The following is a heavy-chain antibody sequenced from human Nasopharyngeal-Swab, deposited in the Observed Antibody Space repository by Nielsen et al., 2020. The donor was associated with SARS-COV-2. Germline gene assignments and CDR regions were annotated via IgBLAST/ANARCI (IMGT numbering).Heavy chain of an antibody. V-gene: IGHV4-34*01. CDR3: ARGAAGYYDSSGYPYFDY. Sequence: SETLSLTCAVYGGSFSGYYWSWIRQPPGKGLEWIGEINHSGSTNYNPSLKSRVTISVDTSKNQFPLKLSSVTAADTAVYYCARGAAGYYDSSGYPYFDYWGQGTLVTVSS. CDR1: GGSFSGYY. J-gene: IGHJ4*02. D-gene: IGHD3-22*01. CDR2: INHSGST.